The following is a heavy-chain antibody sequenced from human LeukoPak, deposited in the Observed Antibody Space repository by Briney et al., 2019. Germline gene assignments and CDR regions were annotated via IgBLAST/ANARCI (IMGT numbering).Heavy chain of an antibody. CDR3: ARLTGGGSYWGYFDY. Sequence: SETLSLTCTVSGASLPSSYYWSWIRQPPGKGLECIGYISASGNTNYNPSLKSRVTISVDTSKSQFSLNLSSVTAADTAIYYCARLTGGGSYWGYFDYWGQGNLVTVSS. V-gene: IGHV4-4*09. J-gene: IGHJ4*02. CDR2: ISASGNT. CDR1: GASLPSSYY. D-gene: IGHD1-26*01.